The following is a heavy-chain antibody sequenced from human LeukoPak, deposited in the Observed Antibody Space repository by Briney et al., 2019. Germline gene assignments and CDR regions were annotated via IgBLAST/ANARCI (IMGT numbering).Heavy chain of an antibody. CDR2: IGTIGDT. CDR1: GCTFSTDD. Sequence: GGSLRLSCAASGCTFSTDDMHWVRQVSGKGLEWVSSIGTIGDTFYPGSVKGRFTISRENAKNSLYLQMNGLRAGDTAVYYCARATLIGNAPVPGCMDVWGKGTTVTVSS. CDR3: ARATLIGNAPVPGCMDV. D-gene: IGHD2-21*01. J-gene: IGHJ6*03. V-gene: IGHV3-13*01.